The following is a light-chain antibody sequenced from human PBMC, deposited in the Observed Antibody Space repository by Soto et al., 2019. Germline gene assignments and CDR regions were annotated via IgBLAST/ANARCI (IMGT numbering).Light chain of an antibody. Sequence: QSVVTQPPSASGTPGQRVTISCSGTYSNIGDNTVNWYQQVPGTAPKLLIYSDDQRPSGVPDRFSGSRSGSSASLAISGLQSDDEADYYCSAWDDSLNGVTFGGGTKLTVL. V-gene: IGLV1-44*01. CDR2: SDD. CDR1: YSNIGDNT. J-gene: IGLJ2*01. CDR3: SAWDDSLNGVT.